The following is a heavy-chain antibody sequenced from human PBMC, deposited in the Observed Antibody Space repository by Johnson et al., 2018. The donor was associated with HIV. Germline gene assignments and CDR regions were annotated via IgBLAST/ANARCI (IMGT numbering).Heavy chain of an antibody. Sequence: VQLVESGGGLVQPGGSLRLSCAASGFTFSSYWMHWVRQAPGKGLVWVSRINSDGSSTSYADSVKARFTISRDDARNTLYLQMNSLRAEDTAVYYCARGGARSSGYYSAFDIWGQGTMVTVSS. CDR3: ARGGARSSGYYSAFDI. CDR1: GFTFSSYW. J-gene: IGHJ3*02. D-gene: IGHD3-22*01. CDR2: INSDGSST. V-gene: IGHV3-74*02.